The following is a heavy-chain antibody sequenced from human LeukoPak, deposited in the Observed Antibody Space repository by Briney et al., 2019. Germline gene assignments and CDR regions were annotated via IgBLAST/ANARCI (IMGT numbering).Heavy chain of an antibody. CDR3: ARQRLLWFGESNPGLDY. Sequence: PSETLSLTCTVSGGSISSYYWNWIRQPPGKGLEWIGYIYYSGSTNYNPSPKNRVTTSVDTFKNQFSLKLPSATAEDTAVYYCARQRLLWFGESNPGLDYWGQGTLVTVSS. CDR1: GGSISSYY. D-gene: IGHD3-10*01. CDR2: IYYSGST. V-gene: IGHV4-59*08. J-gene: IGHJ4*02.